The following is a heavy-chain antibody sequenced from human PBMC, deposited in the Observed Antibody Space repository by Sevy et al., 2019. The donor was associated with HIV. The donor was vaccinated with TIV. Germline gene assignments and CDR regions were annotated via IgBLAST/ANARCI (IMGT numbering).Heavy chain of an antibody. D-gene: IGHD1-26*01. J-gene: IGHJ5*02. CDR3: ARTAIVGAIDYNWFDP. CDR2: IYPGDSDI. Sequence: GESLKISCKGSGYTFTSYWIGWVRQMPGKGLEWMGIIYPGDSDIRYSPSFQGQVTISADKSINTAFLQWSSLKASDTAMYYCARTAIVGAIDYNWFDPWGQGTLVTVSS. CDR1: GYTFTSYW. V-gene: IGHV5-51*01.